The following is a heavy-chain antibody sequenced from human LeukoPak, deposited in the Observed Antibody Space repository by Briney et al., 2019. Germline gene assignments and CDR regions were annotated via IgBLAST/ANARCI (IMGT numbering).Heavy chain of an antibody. CDR2: ISGSGGST. CDR1: GFTFSSYA. CDR3: AKFLPTHIVVANYYFDY. V-gene: IGHV3-23*01. Sequence: QRGGSLLLSGAASGFTFSSYAMSGVRQAPGKGLEWVSAISGSGGSTYYADSGKGRFTLSRYNSKNTLYLQMNSLRAEDTAVYYCAKFLPTHIVVANYYFDYWGQGTLVTVSS. D-gene: IGHD2-21*01. J-gene: IGHJ4*02.